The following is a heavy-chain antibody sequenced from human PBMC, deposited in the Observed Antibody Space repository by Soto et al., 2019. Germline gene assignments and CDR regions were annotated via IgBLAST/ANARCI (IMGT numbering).Heavy chain of an antibody. CDR2: IYYSGST. Sequence: SETLSLTCTVSGGSIFNYYWSWIRQHPGKGLEWIGYIYYSGSTYYNPSLKSRVTISVDTSKNQFSLKLSSVTAADTAVYYCARVASNYYDILTGYYSPTCYFDYWGQGTLVTVSS. CDR3: ARVASNYYDILTGYYSPTCYFDY. V-gene: IGHV4-59*06. CDR1: GGSIFNYY. D-gene: IGHD3-9*01. J-gene: IGHJ4*02.